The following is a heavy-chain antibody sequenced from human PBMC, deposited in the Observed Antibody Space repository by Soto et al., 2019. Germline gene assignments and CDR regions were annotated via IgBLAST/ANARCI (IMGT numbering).Heavy chain of an antibody. CDR1: EVTFSGHG. D-gene: IGHD4-17*01. CDR2: VWHDGSKE. J-gene: IGHJ4*01. V-gene: IGHV3-33*01. Sequence: QVQLVESGGGVVQPGRSLRLSCAAYEVTFSGHGMHWGRQAPVKGLECVAGVWHDGSKEYYADSVKGRFTISRDNSKKTLYLHRKGLRAEDTAVYSGARGRGGDFGGNAGYYDYWGHGTLVNVSS. CDR3: ARGRGGDFGGNAGYYDY.